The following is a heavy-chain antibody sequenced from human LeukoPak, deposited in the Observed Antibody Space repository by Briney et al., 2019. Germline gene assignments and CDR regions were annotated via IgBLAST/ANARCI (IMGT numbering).Heavy chain of an antibody. CDR2: INHSGST. Sequence: SETLSLTCAVYGGSFSGYYWSWIRQPPGKGLEWIGEINHSGSTNYNPSLKSRVTISVDTSKNQFSLKLSSVTAADTAVYYCARGPAAWFGAHWGQGTLVTVSS. CDR1: GGSFSGYY. J-gene: IGHJ4*02. V-gene: IGHV4-34*01. D-gene: IGHD3-10*01. CDR3: ARGPAAWFGAH.